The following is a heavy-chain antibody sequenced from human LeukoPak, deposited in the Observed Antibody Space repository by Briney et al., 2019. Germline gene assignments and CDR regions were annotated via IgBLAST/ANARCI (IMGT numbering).Heavy chain of an antibody. J-gene: IGHJ5*02. CDR1: EYTFTGYY. D-gene: IGHD2-2*02. Sequence: ASVKVSCKGSEYTFTGYYMHWVRQAPGQGLEWMGWINPNSGGTNYAQKFQGRVTMTRNTSISTAYMELSSLRSEDTAVYYCARHIVVVPAAITVYNWFDPWGQGTLVTVSS. CDR2: INPNSGGT. V-gene: IGHV1-2*02. CDR3: ARHIVVVPAAITVYNWFDP.